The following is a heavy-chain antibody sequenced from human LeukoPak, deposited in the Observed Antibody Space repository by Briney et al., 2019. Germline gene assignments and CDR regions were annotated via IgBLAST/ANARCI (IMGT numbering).Heavy chain of an antibody. CDR2: ISAFNGET. Sequence: ASVKVSCKTYGYTFTSHGISWVRQAPGQGLEWMGWISAFNGETHYAQNLQGRVTMTTDTSTSTACMELRSLRSDDTAVYYCARHPSPQLHHFDYWGQGTLVTVSS. CDR1: GYTFTSHG. CDR3: ARHPSPQLHHFDY. J-gene: IGHJ4*02. V-gene: IGHV1-18*01. D-gene: IGHD2-2*01.